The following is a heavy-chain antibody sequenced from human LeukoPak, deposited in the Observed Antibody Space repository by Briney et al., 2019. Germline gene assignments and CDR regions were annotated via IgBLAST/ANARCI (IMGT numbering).Heavy chain of an antibody. CDR3: ARQLYYYGSGSYYKDLYYFDY. J-gene: IGHJ4*02. CDR2: IYTSGST. CDR1: GGSISSYY. Sequence: SETLSLTXTVSGGSISSYYWSWIRQPAGKGVEWIGRIYTSGSTNYNPSLKSRVTMSVDTSKNQFSLKLSSVTAADTAVYYCARQLYYYGSGSYYKDLYYFDYWGQGTLVTVSS. D-gene: IGHD3-10*01. V-gene: IGHV4-4*07.